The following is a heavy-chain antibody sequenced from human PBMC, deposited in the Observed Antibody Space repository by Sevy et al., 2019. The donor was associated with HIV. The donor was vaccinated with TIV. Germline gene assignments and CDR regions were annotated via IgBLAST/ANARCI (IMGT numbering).Heavy chain of an antibody. J-gene: IGHJ3*02. CDR3: ARDCRDGYNSPAFDI. CDR1: GFTFSSYW. V-gene: IGHV3-7*01. Sequence: GGSLRLSCAASGFTFSSYWMSWVRQAPGKGLEWVANIKQDGSEKYYVDSVKGRFTISRDNAKNSLYLQMNSLRAEDTAVYYCARDCRDGYNSPAFDIWGQGTMVTVSS. CDR2: IKQDGSEK. D-gene: IGHD5-12*01.